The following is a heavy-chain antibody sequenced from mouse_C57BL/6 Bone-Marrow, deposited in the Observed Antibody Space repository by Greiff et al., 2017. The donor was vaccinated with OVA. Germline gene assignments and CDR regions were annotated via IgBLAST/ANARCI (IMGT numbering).Heavy chain of an antibody. CDR3: ARFRWLLPYFDY. CDR2: IYPGDGDT. Sequence: QVQLQQSGPELVKPGASVKISCKASGYAFSGSWMNWVKQRPGKGLEWIGRIYPGDGDTNYNGKFKGKATLTADKSSSTAYMQLSSLTSEDSAVYFCARFRWLLPYFDYWGQGTTLTVSS. J-gene: IGHJ2*01. CDR1: GYAFSGSW. V-gene: IGHV1-82*01. D-gene: IGHD2-3*01.